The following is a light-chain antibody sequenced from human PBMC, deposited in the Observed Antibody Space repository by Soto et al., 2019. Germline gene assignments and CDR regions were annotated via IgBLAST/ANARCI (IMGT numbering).Light chain of an antibody. Sequence: QSALTQPASVSGSPGQSITISCTGTSSDVGGYNYVSWFQQHPGKAPKLMIYEVSNRPSGVSNRFSASKSGNTASLTISGLQAEDEADYYCSSYTSSNPVIFGGGTKLTVL. CDR2: EVS. J-gene: IGLJ2*01. V-gene: IGLV2-14*01. CDR1: SSDVGGYNY. CDR3: SSYTSSNPVI.